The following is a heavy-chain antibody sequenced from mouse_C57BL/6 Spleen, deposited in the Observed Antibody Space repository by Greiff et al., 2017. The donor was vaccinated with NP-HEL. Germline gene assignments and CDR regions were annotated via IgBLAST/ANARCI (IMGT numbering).Heavy chain of an antibody. CDR3: ATYYVYAMDY. V-gene: IGHV1-50*01. CDR2: IDPSDSYT. D-gene: IGHD1-1*01. Sequence: VQLQQSGAELVKPGASVKLSCKASGYTFTSYWMQWVKQRPGQGLEWIGEIDPSDSYTNYNQKFKGKATLTVDTSSSTAYMQLSSLTSEDSAVYYCATYYVYAMDYWGQGTSVTVSS. J-gene: IGHJ4*01. CDR1: GYTFTSYW.